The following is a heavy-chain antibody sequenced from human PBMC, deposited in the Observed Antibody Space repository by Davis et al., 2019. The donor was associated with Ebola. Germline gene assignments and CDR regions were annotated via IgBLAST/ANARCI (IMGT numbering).Heavy chain of an antibody. D-gene: IGHD5-24*01. V-gene: IGHV1-2*06. J-gene: IGHJ4*02. CDR1: GYTFTDYN. CDR3: ARGGDDYNEGVDY. CDR2: VILKSGAT. Sequence: ASVKVSCKASGYTFTDYNIHWMRQAPGQGLEWLGRVILKSGATNYAQKFQGRVTMTRDTSISTVYMELSSLRSDDTAVYFCARGGDDYNEGVDYWGQGTLVTVSS.